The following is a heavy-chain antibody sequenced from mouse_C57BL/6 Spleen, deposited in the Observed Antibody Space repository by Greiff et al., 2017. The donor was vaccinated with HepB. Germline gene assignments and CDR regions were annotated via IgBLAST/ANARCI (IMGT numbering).Heavy chain of an antibody. CDR1: GYTFTSYW. CDR2: IDPSDSYT. J-gene: IGHJ3*01. Sequence: QVQLQQPGAELVKPGASVKLSCKASGYTFTSYWMQWVKQRPGQGLEWIGEIDPSDSYTNYNQKFKGKATLTVDTSSSTAYMQLSSLTSEDSAVYYCANYGNYAAYWGQGTLVTASA. V-gene: IGHV1-50*01. D-gene: IGHD2-1*01. CDR3: ANYGNYAAY.